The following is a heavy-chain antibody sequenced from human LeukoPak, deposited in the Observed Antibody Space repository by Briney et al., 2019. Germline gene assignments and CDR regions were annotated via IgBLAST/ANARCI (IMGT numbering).Heavy chain of an antibody. CDR3: ARDRGYGDYVWLFDY. J-gene: IGHJ4*02. CDR2: INAGNGNT. V-gene: IGHV1-3*01. CDR1: GYTFTSYA. Sequence: ASVKVSCKASGYTFTSYAMHWVRQAPGQRLEWMGWINAGNGNTKYSQKFQGRVTITRDTSASTAYMELSSLRSEDTAVYYCARDRGYGDYVWLFDYWGQGTLVTVSS. D-gene: IGHD4-17*01.